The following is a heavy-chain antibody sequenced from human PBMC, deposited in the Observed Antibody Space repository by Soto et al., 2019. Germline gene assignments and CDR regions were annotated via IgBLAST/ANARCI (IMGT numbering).Heavy chain of an antibody. D-gene: IGHD3-10*01. CDR1: NASISSRKW. J-gene: IGHJ3*02. CDR2: IYHSGSI. V-gene: IGHV4-4*02. Sequence: SETLSLTCTVSNASISSRKWWTWVRQTPGKGLEWIGEIYHSGSINHNPSLKSRVTMSVDKSNNQFSLKMTSVTAADTAVYYCSSKVGELLADAFDIWGKGTVVTVSS. CDR3: SSKVGELLADAFDI.